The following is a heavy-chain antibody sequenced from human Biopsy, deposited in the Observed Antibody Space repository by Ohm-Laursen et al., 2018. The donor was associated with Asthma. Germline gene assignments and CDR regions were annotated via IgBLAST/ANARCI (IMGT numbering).Heavy chain of an antibody. CDR3: ARVKDGYNFDY. J-gene: IGHJ4*02. CDR2: IYHSGST. Sequence: TLSLTCAVSGGSISSGGYSWSWIRQPPGKGLEWIGYIYHSGSTYYNPSLKSRLTISVDRSKNQFSLKLSSVTAADTAVYYCARVKDGYNFDYWGQGTLVTVSS. CDR1: GGSISSGGYS. V-gene: IGHV4-30-2*01. D-gene: IGHD5-24*01.